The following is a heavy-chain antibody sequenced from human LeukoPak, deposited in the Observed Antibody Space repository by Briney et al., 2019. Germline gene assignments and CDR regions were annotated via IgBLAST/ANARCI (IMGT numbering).Heavy chain of an antibody. J-gene: IGHJ6*03. Sequence: GGSLRLSCAASGFTFSSYSMNWVRQAPGKGLEWVSSISSSSSYIYYADSVKGRFTISRDNAKNSLYLQMNSLRAEDTAVCYCARLRGTYMDVWGKGTTVTISS. CDR1: GFTFSSYS. V-gene: IGHV3-21*01. CDR2: ISSSSSYI. D-gene: IGHD1-1*01. CDR3: ARLRGTYMDV.